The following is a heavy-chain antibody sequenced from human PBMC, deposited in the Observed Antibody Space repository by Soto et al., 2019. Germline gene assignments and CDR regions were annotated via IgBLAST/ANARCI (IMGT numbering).Heavy chain of an antibody. D-gene: IGHD1-1*01. J-gene: IGHJ4*02. CDR3: ARYLDSGPADD. CDR1: GFSFSNYW. Sequence: GGSLRLSCVASGFSFSNYWMSWVRQAPGKGLEWVANIRKDGSETPYADSVKGRFTIFRDNAKSSLYLQMSGLRAEDTAIYYCARYLDSGPADDRGQGTLVTVSS. V-gene: IGHV3-7*01. CDR2: IRKDGSET.